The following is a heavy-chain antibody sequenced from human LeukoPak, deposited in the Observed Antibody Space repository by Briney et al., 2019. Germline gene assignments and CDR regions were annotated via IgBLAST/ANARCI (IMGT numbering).Heavy chain of an antibody. J-gene: IGHJ6*02. CDR3: ARDFTSYSSSWYLDYYYYGMDV. V-gene: IGHV3-33*01. D-gene: IGHD6-13*01. CDR1: GFTFSSYG. Sequence: GGSLRLSCAASGFTFSSYGMHWVRQAPGKGLEWVAVIWYDGSNKYYADSVKGRFTISRDNFKNTLYLQMNSLRAEDTAVYYCARDFTSYSSSWYLDYYYYGMDVWGQGTTVTVSS. CDR2: IWYDGSNK.